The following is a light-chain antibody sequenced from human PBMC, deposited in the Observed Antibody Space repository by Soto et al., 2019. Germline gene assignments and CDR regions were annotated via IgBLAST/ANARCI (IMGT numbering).Light chain of an antibody. J-gene: IGKJ2*01. V-gene: IGKV1-33*01. Sequence: DIQMTQSPSSLSASVGDRVTITCQASQDIDNYLNWYQQKPGQAPKLLIYDASNLETGVPSRFSRRGSGTHFTFTISSLQPEDVATYYCQLYGKLPPYTFGQGTKLELK. CDR3: QLYGKLPPYT. CDR1: QDIDNY. CDR2: DAS.